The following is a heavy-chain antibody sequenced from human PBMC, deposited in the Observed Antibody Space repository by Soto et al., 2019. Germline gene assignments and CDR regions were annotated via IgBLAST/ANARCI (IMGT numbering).Heavy chain of an antibody. CDR1: GFTFGDYA. J-gene: IGHJ6*03. V-gene: IGHV3-49*03. CDR3: TRDMSGYDWASSYYYYYMDV. Sequence: GGSLRLSCTASGFTFGDYAMSWFRQAPGKGLEWVGFIRSKAYGGTTEYAASVKGRFTISRDDSKSIAYLQMNSLKTEDTAVYYCTRDMSGYDWASSYYYYYMDVWGKGTTVTVSS. CDR2: IRSKAYGGTT. D-gene: IGHD5-12*01.